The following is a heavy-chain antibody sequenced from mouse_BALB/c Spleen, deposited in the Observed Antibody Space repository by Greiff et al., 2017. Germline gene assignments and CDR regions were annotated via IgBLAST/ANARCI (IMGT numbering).Heavy chain of an antibody. V-gene: IGHV1S22*01. CDR2: IYPGSGST. CDR1: GYTFTSYW. CDR3: TRWGYGDYYAMDY. Sequence: LQQPGSELVRPGASVKLSCKASGYTFTSYWMHWVKQRPGQGLEWIGNIYPGSGSTNYDEKFKSKATLTVETSSSTAYMQLSSLTSEDSAVYYCTRWGYGDYYAMDYWGQGTSVTVSS. D-gene: IGHD1-1*02. J-gene: IGHJ4*01.